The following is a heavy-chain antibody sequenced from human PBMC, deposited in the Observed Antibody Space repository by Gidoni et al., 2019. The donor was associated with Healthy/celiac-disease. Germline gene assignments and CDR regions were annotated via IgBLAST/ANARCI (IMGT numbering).Heavy chain of an antibody. J-gene: IGHJ6*02. CDR1: GFTFISFS. V-gene: IGHV3-23*01. D-gene: IGHD2-2*01. Sequence: EVQLLESGGGLVQPGGSLRLSCAASGFTFISFSMSWVLQAPGKGLVWVSANSGRGGRTYYADAVKGRFSISRENSKNTLYLQMNSLRAEDTAVYYWAKGRRGDCSSNSCSYYYYYGMDVWGQGTTVTVSS. CDR3: AKGRRGDCSSNSCSYYYYYGMDV. CDR2: NSGRGGRT.